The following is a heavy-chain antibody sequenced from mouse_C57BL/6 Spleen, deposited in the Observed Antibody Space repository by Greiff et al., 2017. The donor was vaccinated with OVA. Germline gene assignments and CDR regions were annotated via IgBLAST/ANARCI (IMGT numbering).Heavy chain of an antibody. Sequence: EVKLVESGGGLVKPGGSLKLSCAASGFTFSDYGMHWVRQAPEKGLEWVAYISSGSSTIYYADTVKGRFTISRDNAKNTLFLQMTSLRSEDTAMYYCARTLLGYAMDYWGQGTSVTVSS. CDR2: ISSGSSTI. CDR1: GFTFSDYG. J-gene: IGHJ4*01. V-gene: IGHV5-17*01. CDR3: ARTLLGYAMDY. D-gene: IGHD3-3*01.